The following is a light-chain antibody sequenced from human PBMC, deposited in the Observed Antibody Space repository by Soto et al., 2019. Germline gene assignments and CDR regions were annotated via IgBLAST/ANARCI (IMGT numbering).Light chain of an antibody. V-gene: IGKV1-39*01. Sequence: DIQMTQSPSSLSASVGDRVTSTCRASQSISNFLNWYQQKPGKAPKLLIYAASSLRSGVTSRFSGSGSGTDFTLTISSLQREDFATYVCQQSYSSPWTFGQGTMVDIK. CDR2: AAS. J-gene: IGKJ1*01. CDR3: QQSYSSPWT. CDR1: QSISNF.